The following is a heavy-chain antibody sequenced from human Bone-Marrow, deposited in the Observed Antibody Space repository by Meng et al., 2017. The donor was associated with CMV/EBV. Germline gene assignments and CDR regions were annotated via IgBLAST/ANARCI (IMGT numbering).Heavy chain of an antibody. CDR3: ARGGRAARIRGSWFDP. CDR2: ISSSSSYI. J-gene: IGHJ5*02. Sequence: GGSLRLSCAASGFTFSSYSMNWVRQAPGKGLEWVSSISSSSSYIYYADSVKGRFTISRDNAKNSLYLQMNSLRAEDTAVYYCARGGRAARIRGSWFDPWGQGTLVTVSS. CDR1: GFTFSSYS. V-gene: IGHV3-21*01. D-gene: IGHD6-6*01.